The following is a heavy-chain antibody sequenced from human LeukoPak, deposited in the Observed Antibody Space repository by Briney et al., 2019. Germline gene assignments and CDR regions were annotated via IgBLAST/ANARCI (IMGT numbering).Heavy chain of an antibody. D-gene: IGHD3-10*01. CDR1: GFTFSNAW. Sequence: GGSLRLSCAASGFTFSNAWMSWVRQAPGKGLEWVGRIKSKTDGGTTDYAAPVKGRFTISRDDSKNTLYLQMNSPKTEDTAVYYCTTDHYYGSGSSTRFDYWGQGTLVTVSS. J-gene: IGHJ4*02. V-gene: IGHV3-15*01. CDR3: TTDHYYGSGSSTRFDY. CDR2: IKSKTDGGTT.